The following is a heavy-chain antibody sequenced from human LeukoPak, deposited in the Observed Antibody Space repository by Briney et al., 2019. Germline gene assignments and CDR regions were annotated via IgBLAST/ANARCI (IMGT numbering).Heavy chain of an antibody. J-gene: IGHJ4*02. CDR1: GFTFSSYA. Sequence: GGSLRLSCAASGFTFSSYAMSWVRQAPGKGLEWVSAISGGGGSTYYADSVKGRFTISRDNSKNTLYLQMNSLRAEDTAVYYCANRIRDGYNNFDYWGQGTLVTVSS. CDR2: ISGGGGST. V-gene: IGHV3-23*01. D-gene: IGHD5-24*01. CDR3: ANRIRDGYNNFDY.